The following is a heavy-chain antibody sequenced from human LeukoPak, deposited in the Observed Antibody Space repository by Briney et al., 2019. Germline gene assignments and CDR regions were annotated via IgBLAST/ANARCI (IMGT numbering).Heavy chain of an antibody. CDR2: IGNTGRTI. CDR3: ARVHSGSYQYYYYYYMDV. CDR1: GFRFSSYE. J-gene: IGHJ6*03. Sequence: GGSLRLSCAASGFRFSSYEMNWVRQAPGRGLEWVSYIGNTGRTIYYVDSVKGRFTVSRDNAKNSLYLQMNSLRAEDTAVYYCARVHSGSYQYYYYYYMDVWGKGTTVTVSS. D-gene: IGHD1-26*01. V-gene: IGHV3-48*03.